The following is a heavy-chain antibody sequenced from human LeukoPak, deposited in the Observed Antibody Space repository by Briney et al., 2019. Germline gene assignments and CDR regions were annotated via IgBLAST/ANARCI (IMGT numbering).Heavy chain of an antibody. D-gene: IGHD4-11*01. J-gene: IGHJ4*02. CDR2: IYPGDSDS. CDR3: ARLVTSYFDY. Sequence: GESLKISCKDSGNSFASSWIGWVRQMPGKGLDWMGIIYPGDSDSRYSASFQGQVTISADKSIRTAYLQWSSLKASDTAMYYCARLVTSYFDYWGQGTLVTVSS. CDR1: GNSFASSW. V-gene: IGHV5-51*01.